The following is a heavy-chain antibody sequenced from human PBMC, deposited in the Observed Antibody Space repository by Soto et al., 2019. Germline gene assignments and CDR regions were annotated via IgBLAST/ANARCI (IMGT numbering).Heavy chain of an antibody. J-gene: IGHJ6*02. Sequence: LGESLKISCKVSGYSFTSYWISWVRQMPGKGLEWMGRIDPSDSYTNYSPSFQGHVTISADKSISTAYLQWSSLKASDTAMYYCARMNYDFWSGYYLSRDYYGMDVWGQGTTVTVSS. CDR3: ARMNYDFWSGYYLSRDYYGMDV. CDR2: IDPSDSYT. CDR1: GYSFTSYW. V-gene: IGHV5-10-1*01. D-gene: IGHD3-3*01.